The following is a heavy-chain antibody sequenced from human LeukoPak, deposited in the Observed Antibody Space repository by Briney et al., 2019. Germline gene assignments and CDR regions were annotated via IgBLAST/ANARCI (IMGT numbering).Heavy chain of an antibody. CDR2: IYHSGST. V-gene: IGHV4-4*02. D-gene: IGHD3-22*01. J-gene: IGHJ4*02. CDR3: ARDRPGGYDSSGYPY. CDR1: GGSISSSNW. Sequence: PSETLSLTCAVSGGSISSSNWWSWVRQPPGKGLEWIGEIYHSGSTNYNPSLKSRVTISVDKSKNQFSLKLSSVTAADTAVYYCARDRPGGYDSSGYPYWGQGTLVTVSS.